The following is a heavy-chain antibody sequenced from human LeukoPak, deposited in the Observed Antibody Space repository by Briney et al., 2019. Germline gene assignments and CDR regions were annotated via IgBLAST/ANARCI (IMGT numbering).Heavy chain of an antibody. CDR2: IYHSGST. CDR3: ARGYSSSWYGDY. Sequence: SETLSLTCAVSGYSISSGYYWGWIRQPPGKGPEWIGSIYHSGSTYYNPSLKSRVTISVDTSKNQFSLKLSSVTAADTAVYYCARGYSSSWYGDYWGQGTLVTVSS. V-gene: IGHV4-38-2*01. CDR1: GYSISSGYY. J-gene: IGHJ4*02. D-gene: IGHD6-13*01.